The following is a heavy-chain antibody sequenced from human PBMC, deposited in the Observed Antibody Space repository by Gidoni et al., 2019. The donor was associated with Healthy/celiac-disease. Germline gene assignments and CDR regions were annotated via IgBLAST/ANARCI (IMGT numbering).Heavy chain of an antibody. D-gene: IGHD5-18*01. CDR3: AKDQFSGYSYGAFDY. CDR2: ISGSGGST. V-gene: IGHV3-23*01. Sequence: EVQLLESGGGLVQPGGSMRLSCAASGLTFSSYAMSRVRQAPGKGLEWVSAISGSGGSTYYADSVKGRFTISRDNSKNTLYLQMNSLRAEDTAVYYCAKDQFSGYSYGAFDYWGQGTLVTVSS. J-gene: IGHJ4*02. CDR1: GLTFSSYA.